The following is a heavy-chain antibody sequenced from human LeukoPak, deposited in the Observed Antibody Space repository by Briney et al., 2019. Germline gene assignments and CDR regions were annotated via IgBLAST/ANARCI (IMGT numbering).Heavy chain of an antibody. CDR1: GYTFTSYG. D-gene: IGHD6-19*01. Sequence: ASVKVSCKASGYTFTSYGISWVRQAPGQGLEWMGWINPNSGGANYAQKFQGRVAMTRDTSISTTYMELTRLISDDTAVYYCARARSGWYEGAYDIWGQGTMVTVSS. J-gene: IGHJ3*02. CDR3: ARARSGWYEGAYDI. CDR2: INPNSGGA. V-gene: IGHV1-2*02.